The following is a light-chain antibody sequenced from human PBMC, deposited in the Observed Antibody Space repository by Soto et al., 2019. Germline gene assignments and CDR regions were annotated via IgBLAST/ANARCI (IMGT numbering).Light chain of an antibody. J-gene: IGLJ1*01. V-gene: IGLV2-14*01. CDR2: EVT. CDR3: SSYAGSSNV. CDR1: INDIGSYHY. Sequence: QSVLTQPASVSGSPGQSITISCTGTINDIGSYHYVAWYQHHPGKAPKLIIYEVTHRPSGVSNRFPGSKSGDTASLTVSGLQAEDEADYYCSSYAGSSNVFGTGTKVTAL.